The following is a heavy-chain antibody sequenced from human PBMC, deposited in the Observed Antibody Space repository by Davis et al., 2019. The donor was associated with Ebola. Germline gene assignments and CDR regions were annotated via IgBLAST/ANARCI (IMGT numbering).Heavy chain of an antibody. Sequence: SETLSLTCTVSGGSISSSSYYWGWIRQPPGKGLEWIGSIYYSGSTNYNPSLKSRVTISVDTSKNQFSLKLSSVTAADTAVYYCARSSAAHFDYWGQGTLVTVSS. CDR1: GGSISSSSYY. CDR3: ARSSAAHFDY. D-gene: IGHD2-15*01. J-gene: IGHJ4*02. CDR2: IYYSGST. V-gene: IGHV4-39*07.